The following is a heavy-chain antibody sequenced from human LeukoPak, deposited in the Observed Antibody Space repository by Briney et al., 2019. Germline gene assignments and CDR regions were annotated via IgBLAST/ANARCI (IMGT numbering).Heavy chain of an antibody. CDR3: ACYYDSSGSPYYFDY. V-gene: IGHV3-33*01. CDR2: IWYDGSNK. Sequence: PGRSLRLXCAASGFTFSSYGMHWVRQAPGKGLEWVAVIWYDGSNKYYADSVKGRFTISRDNSKNTLYLQMNSLRAEDTAVYYCACYYDSSGSPYYFDYWGQGTLVTVSS. J-gene: IGHJ4*02. D-gene: IGHD3-22*01. CDR1: GFTFSSYG.